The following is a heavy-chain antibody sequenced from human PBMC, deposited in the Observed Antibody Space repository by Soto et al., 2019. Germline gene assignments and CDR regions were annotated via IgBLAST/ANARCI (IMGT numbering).Heavy chain of an antibody. V-gene: IGHV3-23*01. Sequence: EVPLLESGGGLVQPGGSLRLSCAASGLTFSSYAMSWVRQAPGKGLEWVSGISGSGISTYYADSVKGRFTISRDNSKNPLYLQMNSLGAEDTAVYYCATNSESSAYSSFDYWGQGTLVTVSS. D-gene: IGHD3-22*01. J-gene: IGHJ4*02. CDR1: GLTFSSYA. CDR2: ISGSGIST. CDR3: ATNSESSAYSSFDY.